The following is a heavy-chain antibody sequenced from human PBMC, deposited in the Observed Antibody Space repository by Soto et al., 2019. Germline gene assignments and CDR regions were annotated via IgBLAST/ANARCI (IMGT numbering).Heavy chain of an antibody. CDR1: GGTFSSYS. J-gene: IGHJ6*02. CDR2: IIPIFGTA. V-gene: IGHV1-69*13. CDR3: ARGRMVVVAATPKSYYYGMDV. Sequence: SVKVSCKASGGTFSSYSISWVRQSPVRGLEWMGGIIPIFGTANYAQKFQGRVTMTADESTSTAYMELSSLRSEDTAVYYCARGRMVVVAATPKSYYYGMDVWGQGTTVTVSS. D-gene: IGHD2-15*01.